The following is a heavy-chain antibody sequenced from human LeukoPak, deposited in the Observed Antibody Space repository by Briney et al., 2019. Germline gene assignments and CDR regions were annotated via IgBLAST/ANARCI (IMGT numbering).Heavy chain of an antibody. J-gene: IGHJ4*02. CDR1: GGSISNYF. CDR2: IYSSVST. V-gene: IGHV4-59*08. CDR3: ARRPTGDPKFDY. D-gene: IGHD7-27*01. Sequence: PSETLSPTCSVPGGSISNYFWTWIRQPPGKGLEWIGYIYSSVSTYYNPPLKSRVAISVDTSKNRFSLKLSTVTAADTAVYYCARRPTGDPKFDYWGQGTLVTVSS.